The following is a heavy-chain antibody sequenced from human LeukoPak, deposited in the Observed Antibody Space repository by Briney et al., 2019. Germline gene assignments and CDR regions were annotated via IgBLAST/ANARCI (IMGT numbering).Heavy chain of an antibody. Sequence: ASVKVSCKASGGTFSSYAISWVRQAPGQGLEWMGRIIPILGMASYAQKFQGRVTIAADKSTSTAYMELSSLRSEDTAVYYCARDTVAGQIYFDHWGQGALVTVSS. V-gene: IGHV1-69*04. CDR3: ARDTVAGQIYFDH. J-gene: IGHJ4*02. D-gene: IGHD6-19*01. CDR2: IIPILGMA. CDR1: GGTFSSYA.